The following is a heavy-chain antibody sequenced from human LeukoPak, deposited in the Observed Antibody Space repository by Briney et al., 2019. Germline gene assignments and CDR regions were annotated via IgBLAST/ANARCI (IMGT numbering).Heavy chain of an antibody. D-gene: IGHD3-10*01. Sequence: KPSETLSLTCAVYGGSFSGYYWSWIRQPPGKGLEWIGEINHSGSTNYNPSLKSRVTISVDTSKNQFSLKLSSVTAADTAVYYCARGRARGVYFDNWGQGTLVTVSS. CDR1: GGSFSGYY. CDR2: INHSGST. CDR3: ARGRARGVYFDN. J-gene: IGHJ4*02. V-gene: IGHV4-34*01.